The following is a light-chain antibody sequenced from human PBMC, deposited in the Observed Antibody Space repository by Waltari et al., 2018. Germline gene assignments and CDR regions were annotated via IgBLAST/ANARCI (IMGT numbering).Light chain of an antibody. Sequence: EIVMTQSPATLSVSPWERATLSCRTSQSAGSDLAWYQQKPGQAPRLLIYGASTRVTGTPARFSGSGSGTDFTLTISSLQSEDFAVYYCQQYNYWPLFGPGTKVEIK. CDR1: QSAGSD. J-gene: IGKJ3*01. CDR2: GAS. V-gene: IGKV3-15*01. CDR3: QQYNYWPL.